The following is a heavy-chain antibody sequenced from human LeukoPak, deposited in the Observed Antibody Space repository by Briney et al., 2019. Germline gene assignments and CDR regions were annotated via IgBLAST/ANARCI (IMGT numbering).Heavy chain of an antibody. CDR1: GFTFSSYW. J-gene: IGHJ3*02. Sequence: GGSLRLSCAASGFTFSSYWMHWVRQAPGKGLVWVSRINSDGSSTNYADSVKGRFTISRDNAKNSLYLQMNSLRAEDTAVYYCARDRIDSGYGVAFDIWGQGTMVTVSS. V-gene: IGHV3-74*01. D-gene: IGHD3-10*01. CDR2: INSDGSST. CDR3: ARDRIDSGYGVAFDI.